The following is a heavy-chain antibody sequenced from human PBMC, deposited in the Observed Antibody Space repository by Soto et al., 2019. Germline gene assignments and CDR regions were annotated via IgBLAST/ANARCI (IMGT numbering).Heavy chain of an antibody. V-gene: IGHV3-21*01. CDR3: ARLGSRRRLYSMDV. D-gene: IGHD2-15*01. J-gene: IGHJ6*02. CDR2: ISSNSSYT. Sequence: GGSLRLSCGASGFTFSSYSMNWVRQAPGKGLEWVSSISSNSSYTYYADSVKGRFTISRDNAKNSLYLQMNSLRAEDTAVYYCARLGSRRRLYSMDVSDQGPSVTVSS. CDR1: GFTFSSYS.